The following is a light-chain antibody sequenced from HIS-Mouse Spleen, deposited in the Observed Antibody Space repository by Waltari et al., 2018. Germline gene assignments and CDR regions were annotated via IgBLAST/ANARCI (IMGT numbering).Light chain of an antibody. CDR2: GAS. CDR1: QSVSSSY. J-gene: IGKJ3*01. V-gene: IGKV3-20*01. CDR3: QQYGSSPFT. Sequence: EIVLTQSPGTLSLSPGERATLSCRARQSVSSSYLAWYQQKPGQDPRLLIYGASSRATGIPDRFSGSGSGTDFTLTISRLEPEDFAVYYCQQYGSSPFTFGPGTKVDIK.